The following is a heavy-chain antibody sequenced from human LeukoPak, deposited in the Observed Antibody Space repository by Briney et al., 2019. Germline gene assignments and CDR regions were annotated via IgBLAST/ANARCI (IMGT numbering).Heavy chain of an antibody. Sequence: GASVKVSCKASGYTFTSYGISWVRQAPGQGLEWMGWISAYNGNTSYAQKLQGRVTMTTDTSTSTAYMELRSLRSDDTAVYYCARGPDYGDYVRYSDYWGQGTLVTVSS. CDR3: ARGPDYGDYVRYSDY. CDR2: ISAYNGNT. V-gene: IGHV1-18*01. CDR1: GYTFTSYG. D-gene: IGHD4-17*01. J-gene: IGHJ4*02.